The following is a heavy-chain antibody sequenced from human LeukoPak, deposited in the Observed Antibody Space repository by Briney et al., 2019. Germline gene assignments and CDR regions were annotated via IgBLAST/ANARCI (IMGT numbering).Heavy chain of an antibody. J-gene: IGHJ4*02. D-gene: IGHD2-2*02. CDR1: GFTFSSYA. Sequence: GGSLRLSCAASGFTFSSYAMSWVRQAPGKGLDWVSTFSGSDGNTYYADSVKGRFTISRDNSKNSLYLQMNSLRAEDSAFYYCAKAAIRYTTRWNNFDYWGQGTLVTVSS. V-gene: IGHV3-23*01. CDR3: AKAAIRYTTRWNNFDY. CDR2: FSGSDGNT.